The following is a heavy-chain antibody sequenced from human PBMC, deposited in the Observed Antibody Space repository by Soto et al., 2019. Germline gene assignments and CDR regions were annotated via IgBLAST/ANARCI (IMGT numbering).Heavy chain of an antibody. D-gene: IGHD2-21*01. Sequence: GASVKVSCKASGYTFSGYSITWVRQAPGQGLEWMGRISGYNGNTNYARTLRGRLTLTTDTSTSTAYMELRSLKSDDTAVYYCARDVFCGGAPACPDMDVWGQGTTVTVSS. CDR3: ARDVFCGGAPACPDMDV. V-gene: IGHV1-18*04. CDR2: ISGYNGNT. CDR1: GYTFSGYS. J-gene: IGHJ6*02.